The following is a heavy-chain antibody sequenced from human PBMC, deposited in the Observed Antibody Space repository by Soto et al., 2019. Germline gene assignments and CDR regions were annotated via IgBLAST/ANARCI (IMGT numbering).Heavy chain of an antibody. V-gene: IGHV4-59*08. J-gene: IGHJ3*02. D-gene: IGHD1-20*01. CDR1: GGSISSYY. Sequence: QVQLQESGPGLVKPSETLSLTCTVSGGSISSYYWSWIRQPPGKGLEWIGYIYYSGSTNYNPSLKRRVTLSVDTSKNQYSLKLSSVTAADTAVYYCARRYGDGFDIWGQGTMVTVSS. CDR2: IYYSGST. CDR3: ARRYGDGFDI.